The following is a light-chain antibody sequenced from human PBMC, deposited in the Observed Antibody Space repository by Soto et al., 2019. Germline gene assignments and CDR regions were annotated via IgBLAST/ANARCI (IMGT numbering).Light chain of an antibody. Sequence: IQMTQSPSSVSASVGDRVTITCGASQDISAWLIWYQQKPGKAPKLLISVTSSLQSGVPSRFSGSGSGTDFTLTISSLQPEDFATYYCQQANSFPPTFGQGTKVDI. CDR3: QQANSFPPT. CDR2: VTS. CDR1: QDISAW. J-gene: IGKJ1*01. V-gene: IGKV1-12*01.